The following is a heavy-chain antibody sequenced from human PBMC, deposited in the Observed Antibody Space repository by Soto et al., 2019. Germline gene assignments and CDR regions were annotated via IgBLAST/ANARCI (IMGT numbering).Heavy chain of an antibody. V-gene: IGHV4-59*08. Sequence: QVQVQESGPGLVQPSETLSLTCTVSGGSIRDYYWSWLRQAPGKGLEWIGYLYYRGSTNYSPSLKSRSTISVDTSKNQLSLKLFSVSAADTAVYYCGSQIYYGSGTADFDYWGQGILVTVSS. CDR3: GSQIYYGSGTADFDY. CDR2: LYYRGST. CDR1: GGSIRDYY. D-gene: IGHD3-10*01. J-gene: IGHJ4*02.